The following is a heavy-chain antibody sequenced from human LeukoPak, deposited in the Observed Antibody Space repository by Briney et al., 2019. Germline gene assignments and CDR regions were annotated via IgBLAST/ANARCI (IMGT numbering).Heavy chain of an antibody. V-gene: IGHV6-1*01. Sequence: SQTLSLTCAISGDSVSSNSAAWNWIRQSPSRGLEWLRRTYYRSKWYNDYAVSVKSRITINPDTSKNQFSLQLNSVTPEDTAVYHCARDSPESDTAMDISYYYYYGMDVWGQGTTVTVSS. CDR2: TYYRSKWYN. D-gene: IGHD5-18*01. CDR1: GDSVSSNSAA. J-gene: IGHJ6*02. CDR3: ARDSPESDTAMDISYYYYYGMDV.